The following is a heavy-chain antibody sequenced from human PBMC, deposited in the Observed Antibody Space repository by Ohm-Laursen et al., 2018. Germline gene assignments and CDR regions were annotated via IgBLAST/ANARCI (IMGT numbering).Heavy chain of an antibody. J-gene: IGHJ4*02. CDR3: AKDMFPRYDSSGYPDY. CDR2: ISRNSGSI. CDR1: GFTFDDYA. D-gene: IGHD3-22*01. Sequence: RSLRLSCSASGFTFDDYAMHWVRQAPGKGLEWVSGISRNSGSIGYADSVKGRFTISRDNAKNSLYLQMNSLRAEDTALYYCAKDMFPRYDSSGYPDYWGQGTLVTVSS. V-gene: IGHV3-9*01.